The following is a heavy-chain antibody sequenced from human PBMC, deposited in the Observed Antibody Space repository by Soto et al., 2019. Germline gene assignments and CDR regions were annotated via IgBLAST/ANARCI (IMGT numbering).Heavy chain of an antibody. D-gene: IGHD3-10*01. J-gene: IGHJ4*02. Sequence: QVQLVQSGAEVKKPGSSVKVSCKASGGIFSTYAISWLRQAPGQGLEWMGGIIPLFVTPNYAQRFKGRVTITADESTSTAYMELSRLRSEDTAVDYCARDRDDDGSGNYYNRIDFWGQGTLVTVSS. CDR1: GGIFSTYA. CDR2: IIPLFVTP. V-gene: IGHV1-69*01. CDR3: ARDRDDDGSGNYYNRIDF.